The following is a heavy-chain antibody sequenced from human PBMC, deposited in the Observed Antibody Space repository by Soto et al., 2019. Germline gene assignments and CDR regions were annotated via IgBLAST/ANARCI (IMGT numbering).Heavy chain of an antibody. Sequence: SEALSLACAVYGGAFSVYYWSWIRQPPGKGLEWIGEINHSGSTNYNPSLKSRVTISVDTSKNQFSLKLSSVTAADTAVYYCARRLGRSYSSGWSGCLHWFHPLGQG. CDR3: ARRLGRSYSSGWSGCLHWFHP. V-gene: IGHV4-34*01. CDR1: GGAFSVYY. J-gene: IGHJ5*02. CDR2: INHSGST. D-gene: IGHD6-19*01.